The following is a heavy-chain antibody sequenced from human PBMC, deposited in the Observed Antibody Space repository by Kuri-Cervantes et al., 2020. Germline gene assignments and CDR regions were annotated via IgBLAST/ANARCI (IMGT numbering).Heavy chain of an antibody. V-gene: IGHV3-33*06. CDR3: AKGEYGEPPYYYYGMDV. CDR2: IWYDGSNK. J-gene: IGHJ6*02. Sequence: GESLKISCAASGFTFSSYGMHWVRQAPGKGLEWVAVIWYDGSNKYYADSVKGRFTISRDNSKNTLYLQMNSLRAEDTAVYYCAKGEYGEPPYYYYGMDVWGQGTTVTVSS. CDR1: GFTFSSYG. D-gene: IGHD4-17*01.